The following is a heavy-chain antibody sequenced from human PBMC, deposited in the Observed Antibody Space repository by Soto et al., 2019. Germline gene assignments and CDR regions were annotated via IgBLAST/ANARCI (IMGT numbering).Heavy chain of an antibody. D-gene: IGHD6-13*01. Sequence: LGESLKISCKGSGYSFTSYWIGWVRQMPGKGLEWMGIIYPGDSDTRYSPSFQGQVTISADKSISTAYLQWSSLKASDTAMYYCARSYSSSWSDNLEPTKNYYGMDGWGQGTTVTVSS. CDR1: GYSFTSYW. CDR2: IYPGDSDT. J-gene: IGHJ6*02. V-gene: IGHV5-51*01. CDR3: ARSYSSSWSDNLEPTKNYYGMDG.